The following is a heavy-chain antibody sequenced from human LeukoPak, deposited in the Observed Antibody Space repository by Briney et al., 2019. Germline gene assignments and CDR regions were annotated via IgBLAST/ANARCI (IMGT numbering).Heavy chain of an antibody. CDR3: ARAFYDSSGYYYYFDY. J-gene: IGHJ4*02. Sequence: ASVKVSCKASGYTFTSYGISWVRQAPGQGLEWMGLISAYNGNTNYAQKLQGRVTMTTDTSTSTAYMELRSLRSDDTAVFYCARAFYDSSGYYYYFDYWGQGTLVTVSS. D-gene: IGHD3-22*01. CDR1: GYTFTSYG. V-gene: IGHV1-18*01. CDR2: ISAYNGNT.